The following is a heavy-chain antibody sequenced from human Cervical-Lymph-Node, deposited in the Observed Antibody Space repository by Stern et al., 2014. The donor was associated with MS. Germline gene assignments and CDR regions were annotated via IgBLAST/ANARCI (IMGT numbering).Heavy chain of an antibody. V-gene: IGHV4-34*01. Sequence: HVQLHQRDAGLLRPSETLSLTCTVYGESFSSHHWTWIRQPPGKGLEWIGEINQSGTTNYTPSLKSRVPIPLDASRNQFTLNLRSVTAADTAVYYCARGRTDISMIAVVFVGAAFYFDSWGQGTPVTVSS. D-gene: IGHD3-22*01. CDR3: ARGRTDISMIAVVFVGAAFYFDS. J-gene: IGHJ4*02. CDR2: INQSGTT. CDR1: GESFSSHH.